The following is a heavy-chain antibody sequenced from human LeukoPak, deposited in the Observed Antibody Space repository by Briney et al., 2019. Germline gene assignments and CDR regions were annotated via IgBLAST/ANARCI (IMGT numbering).Heavy chain of an antibody. CDR2: ISDSGGST. V-gene: IGHV3-23*01. D-gene: IGHD6-13*01. CDR3: ASSTLYIAAAGFDY. CDR1: GFTFSSYA. Sequence: GGSLRLSCAASGFTFSSYAMTWVRQAPGKGLEWVSGISDSGGSTYYADSVKGRFTISRDNAKNTLYLQMNSLRAEDTAVYYCASSTLYIAAAGFDYWGQGTLVTVSS. J-gene: IGHJ4*02.